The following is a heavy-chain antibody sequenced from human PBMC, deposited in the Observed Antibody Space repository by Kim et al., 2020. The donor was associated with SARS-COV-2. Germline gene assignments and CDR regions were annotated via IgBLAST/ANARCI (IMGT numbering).Heavy chain of an antibody. J-gene: IGHJ6*02. CDR3: AKVLGSGSYYYYYGMDV. V-gene: IGHV3-23*01. D-gene: IGHD3-10*01. Sequence: VKGRFTISRDNSKNTLYLQMNSLRAEDTAVYYCAKVLGSGSYYYYYGMDVWGQGTTVTVSS.